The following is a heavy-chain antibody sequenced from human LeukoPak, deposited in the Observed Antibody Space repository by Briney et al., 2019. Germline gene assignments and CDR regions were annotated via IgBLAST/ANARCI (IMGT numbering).Heavy chain of an antibody. CDR2: INPNSGGT. Sequence: ASVQVSCKASGYTFTGYYMHWVRQAPGQGLEWMGWINPNSGGTNYAQKFQGRVTLIRDTSISTAYMELSRLRADDTAVYYCARDMGGLAEYYFDYWGQGTLVTVSS. J-gene: IGHJ4*02. CDR3: ARDMGGLAEYYFDY. V-gene: IGHV1-2*02. CDR1: GYTFTGYY. D-gene: IGHD3-16*01.